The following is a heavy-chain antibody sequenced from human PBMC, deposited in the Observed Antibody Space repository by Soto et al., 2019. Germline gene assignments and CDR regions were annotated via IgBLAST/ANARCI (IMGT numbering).Heavy chain of an antibody. CDR3: ARDDVLCDGGRCYGVPLDV. CDR2: IQSGGPT. Sequence: GGSLRLSCAASGFTVSSKYMSWVRQAPGKGLEWVSLIQSGGPTYYADSVKGRFTISRDTSENTVHLQMDSLRAEDTAVYYCARDDVLCDGGRCYGVPLDVWRKGTAVTFSS. J-gene: IGHJ6*04. D-gene: IGHD2-15*01. V-gene: IGHV3-66*01. CDR1: GFTVSSKY.